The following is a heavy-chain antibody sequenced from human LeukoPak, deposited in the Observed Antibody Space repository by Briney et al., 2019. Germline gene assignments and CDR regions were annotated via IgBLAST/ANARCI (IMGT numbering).Heavy chain of an antibody. Sequence: ASVTVSCKASGYTFTSYYMHWVRQAPGQGLEWMGIINPSGGSTSYAQKFQGRVTMTRDTSTSTVYMELSSLRSEDTAVYYCARIGGITMVRGVQGDYYGMDVWGKGTTVTVSS. CDR2: INPSGGST. D-gene: IGHD3-10*01. CDR3: ARIGGITMVRGVQGDYYGMDV. CDR1: GYTFTSYY. V-gene: IGHV1-46*01. J-gene: IGHJ6*04.